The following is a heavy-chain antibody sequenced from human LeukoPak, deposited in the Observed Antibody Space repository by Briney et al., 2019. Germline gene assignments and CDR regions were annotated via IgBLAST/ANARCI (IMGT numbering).Heavy chain of an antibody. D-gene: IGHD5-18*01. CDR1: GGSISSGGYY. CDR3: ARDQDTAMVGLDY. J-gene: IGHJ4*02. Sequence: SRTLSLTCTVSGGSISSGGYYWSWIRQHPGKGLEWIGYIYYSGSTYYNPSLKSRVTISVDTSKNQFSLKLSSVTAADTAVYYCARDQDTAMVGLDYWGPGTLVTVSS. V-gene: IGHV4-31*03. CDR2: IYYSGST.